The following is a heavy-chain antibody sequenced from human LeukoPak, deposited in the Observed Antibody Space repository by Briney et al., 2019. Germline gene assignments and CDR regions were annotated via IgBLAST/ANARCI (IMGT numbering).Heavy chain of an antibody. J-gene: IGHJ3*02. CDR2: IYSGGST. CDR1: GFTVSSNY. CDR3: ARARGYSSSWYGAFDI. Sequence: GGSLRLSCAASGFTVSSNYMSWVRQAPEKGLEWVSVIYSGGSTYYADSVKGRFTISRDNSKNTLYLQMNSLRAEDTAVYYCARARGYSSSWYGAFDIWGQGTMVTVSS. D-gene: IGHD6-13*01. V-gene: IGHV3-66*01.